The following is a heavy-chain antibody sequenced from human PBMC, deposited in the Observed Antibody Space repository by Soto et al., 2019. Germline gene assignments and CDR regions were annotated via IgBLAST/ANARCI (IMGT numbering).Heavy chain of an antibody. V-gene: IGHV3-30-3*01. Sequence: LRLSCAASGFTFSSYAMHWVRQAPGKGLEWVAVISYDGSNKYYADSVKGRFTISRDNSKNTLYLQMNSLRAEDTAVYYCAKVREGYCSSTSCYTEIEYYYYGMDVWGQGTTVTVSS. CDR1: GFTFSSYA. D-gene: IGHD2-2*02. CDR2: ISYDGSNK. J-gene: IGHJ6*02. CDR3: AKVREGYCSSTSCYTEIEYYYYGMDV.